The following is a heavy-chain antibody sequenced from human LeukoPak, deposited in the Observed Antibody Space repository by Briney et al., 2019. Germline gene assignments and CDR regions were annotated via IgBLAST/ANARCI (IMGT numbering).Heavy chain of an antibody. J-gene: IGHJ4*02. D-gene: IGHD4-23*01. Sequence: ASVKVSCKASGYTFTGYYLHWVRQAPGQGLGWMGRINPNSGGTNYAQKFQGRVTLTRDTSISTAYMELSRLRSDDTAVYYCARDYGGNSFDYWGQGTLVTVSS. CDR1: GYTFTGYY. V-gene: IGHV1-2*06. CDR3: ARDYGGNSFDY. CDR2: INPNSGGT.